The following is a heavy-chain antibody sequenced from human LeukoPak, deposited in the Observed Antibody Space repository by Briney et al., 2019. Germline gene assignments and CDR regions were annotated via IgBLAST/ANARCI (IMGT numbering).Heavy chain of an antibody. CDR1: GYTFATYF. Sequence: ASVKVSCKTSGYTFATYFMHWVRQAPGQGLEWMGYIKPNSGVTNYAQKIRGWVTMTWDTSISTAYIELSGLTSDDTAIYYCARPTYCGSDCYFNFDYWGQGTLVTVSS. V-gene: IGHV1-2*04. D-gene: IGHD2-21*02. CDR2: IKPNSGVT. J-gene: IGHJ4*02. CDR3: ARPTYCGSDCYFNFDY.